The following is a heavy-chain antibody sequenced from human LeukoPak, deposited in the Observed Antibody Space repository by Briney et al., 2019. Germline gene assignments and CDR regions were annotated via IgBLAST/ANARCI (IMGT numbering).Heavy chain of an antibody. V-gene: IGHV3-7*01. CDR3: ARDLSGVAGYTYGRGIDY. CDR2: IKKEGSEK. D-gene: IGHD5-18*01. J-gene: IGHJ4*02. Sequence: QPGGSLRLSCAASGFTFSSYWMSWVRQAPGKGLEWVANIKKEGSEKYYVDSVKGRFTISRDNAKTSLYLQMNSLRAEDTAVYYCARDLSGVAGYTYGRGIDYWGQGTLVTVSS. CDR1: GFTFSSYW.